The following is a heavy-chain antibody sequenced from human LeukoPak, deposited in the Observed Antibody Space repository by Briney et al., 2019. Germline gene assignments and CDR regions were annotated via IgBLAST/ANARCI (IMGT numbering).Heavy chain of an antibody. CDR3: ARDQTGDGHFDY. CDR1: GGSISSYY. Sequence: SETLSLTCTVSGGSISSYYWSWIRQLPGKGLEWIGYIYYSGSTNYNPSLKSRVTISVDTSKNQFSLKLSSVTAADTAVYYCARDQTGDGHFDYWGQGTLVTVSS. D-gene: IGHD7-27*01. CDR2: IYYSGST. V-gene: IGHV4-59*01. J-gene: IGHJ4*02.